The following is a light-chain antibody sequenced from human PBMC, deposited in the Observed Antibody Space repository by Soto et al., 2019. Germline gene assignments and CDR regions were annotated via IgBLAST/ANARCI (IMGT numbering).Light chain of an antibody. V-gene: IGKV2-30*01. J-gene: IGKJ2*01. Sequence: DVVMTQSPLSLPVTLGQPASISCRSSQSLVYGDANSFFNWFHQRPGQPPRRLIYQVSNRDSGVTDRFSGSGSATDFTLRISRVEAEDVGVYYCMQGSHWPPRYTFGQGTKLEFK. CDR3: MQGSHWPPRYT. CDR1: QSLVYGDANSF. CDR2: QVS.